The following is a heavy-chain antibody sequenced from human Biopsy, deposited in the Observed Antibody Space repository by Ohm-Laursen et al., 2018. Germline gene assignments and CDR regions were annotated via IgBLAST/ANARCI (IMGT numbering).Heavy chain of an antibody. J-gene: IGHJ2*01. Sequence: ASVKVSCKASGYTFTDSYMHWVRQAPGQELEWMGWINPNSGGTNYAQKFQGRVTMTRDTSMSTAYMELNRLRSDDTAVYYCARGGLNYWYFDLWGRGTLVTVSS. CDR2: INPNSGGT. V-gene: IGHV1-2*02. D-gene: IGHD1-26*01. CDR3: ARGGLNYWYFDL. CDR1: GYTFTDSY.